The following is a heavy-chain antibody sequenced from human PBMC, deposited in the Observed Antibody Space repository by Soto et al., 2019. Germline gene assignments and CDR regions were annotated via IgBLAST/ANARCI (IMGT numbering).Heavy chain of an antibody. CDR1: GYTFTSYD. Sequence: ASVKVSCKASGYTFTSYDINWVRQATGQGLEWMGWMNPNSGNTGYAQKFQGRVTMTRNTSISTAYMELSSLRSEDTAVYYCARNPYSSSWYVYYYYYGMDVWGQGTTVTVSS. CDR2: MNPNSGNT. CDR3: ARNPYSSSWYVYYYYYGMDV. V-gene: IGHV1-8*01. J-gene: IGHJ6*02. D-gene: IGHD6-13*01.